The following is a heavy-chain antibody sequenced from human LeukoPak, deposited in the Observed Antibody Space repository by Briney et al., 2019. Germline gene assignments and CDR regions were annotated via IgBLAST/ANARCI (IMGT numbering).Heavy chain of an antibody. D-gene: IGHD4-17*01. J-gene: IGHJ4*02. CDR1: GFTFSSYS. CDR2: ISSSSSYI. Sequence: GGSLRLSCAASGFTFSSYSMNWVRQAPGKGLEWVSSISSSSSYIYYADSVKGRFTISRDNAKNSLYLQMNSLRAEDTAVYYCARDGPSEVTTDYWGQGTLVTVSS. V-gene: IGHV3-21*01. CDR3: ARDGPSEVTTDY.